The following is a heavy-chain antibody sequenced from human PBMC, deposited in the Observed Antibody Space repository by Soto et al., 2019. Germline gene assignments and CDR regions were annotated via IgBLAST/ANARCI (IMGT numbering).Heavy chain of an antibody. CDR3: ARGSTVTTGYYYYYGMDV. D-gene: IGHD4-4*01. CDR2: IWYDGSNK. V-gene: IGHV3-33*01. Sequence: PGGSLRLSCAASGFTFSSYGMHWVRQAPGKGLEWVAVIWYDGSNKYYADSVKGRFTISRDNSKNTLYLQMNSLRAEDTAAYYCARGSTVTTGYYYYYGMDVWGQGTTVTVSS. J-gene: IGHJ6*02. CDR1: GFTFSSYG.